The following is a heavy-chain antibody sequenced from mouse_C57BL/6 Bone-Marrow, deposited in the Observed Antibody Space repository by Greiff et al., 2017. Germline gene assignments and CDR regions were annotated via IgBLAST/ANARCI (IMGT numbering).Heavy chain of an antibody. CDR2: IWRGGST. D-gene: IGHD1-1*01. J-gene: IGHJ3*01. CDR3: AKNSPHYGSSYEAWFAY. V-gene: IGHV2-5*01. Sequence: VQRVESGPGLVQPSQSLSITCTVSGFSLTSYGVHWVRQSPGKGLEWLGVIWRGGSTDYNAAFMSRLSITKDNSKSQVFFKMNSLQADDTAIYYCAKNSPHYGSSYEAWFAYWGQGTLVTVSA. CDR1: GFSLTSYG.